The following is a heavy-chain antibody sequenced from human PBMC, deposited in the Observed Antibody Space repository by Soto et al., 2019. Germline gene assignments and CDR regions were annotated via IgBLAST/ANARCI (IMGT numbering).Heavy chain of an antibody. CDR3: ARHLGFSGYDAY. J-gene: IGHJ4*02. Sequence: EVQRVQSGAEVKKPGESLRISCQGSGNSFTDYWITWARQMPGKGLEWMGRIDPSDSYTNYNPSFQGHVTISADKSIGIAYLQWGSLKASDTAIYYCARHLGFSGYDAYWGQGTLVTVSS. V-gene: IGHV5-10-1*01. CDR1: GNSFTDYW. D-gene: IGHD5-12*01. CDR2: IDPSDSYT.